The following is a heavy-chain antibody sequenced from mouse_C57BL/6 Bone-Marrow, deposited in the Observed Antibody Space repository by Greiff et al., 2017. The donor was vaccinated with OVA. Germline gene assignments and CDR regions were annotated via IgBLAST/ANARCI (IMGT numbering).Heavy chain of an antibody. CDR1: GYTFTSYW. J-gene: IGHJ3*01. CDR3: ARRDSNYLAWFAY. Sequence: QVQLQQPGAELVKPGASVKMSCKASGYTFTSYWITWVKQRPGQGLEWIGDIYPGSGSTNYNEKFKSKATLTVDTSSSTAYMQLNSLTSEDSAVYYCARRDSNYLAWFAYWGQGTLVTVSA. V-gene: IGHV1-55*01. CDR2: IYPGSGST. D-gene: IGHD2-5*01.